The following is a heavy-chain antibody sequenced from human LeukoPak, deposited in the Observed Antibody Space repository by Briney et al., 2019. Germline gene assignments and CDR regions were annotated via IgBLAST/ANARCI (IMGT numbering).Heavy chain of an antibody. D-gene: IGHD2-21*01. J-gene: IGHJ4*02. Sequence: GGSLRLSCAASGFTFSTYIMNWVRQAPGKGLEWVSYISSRSSTIYYIDSVKGRFTISRDNAENSLYLQMNSLRDEDTAVYYCARYLILDYWGQGTLVTVSS. CDR3: ARYLILDY. CDR2: ISSRSSTI. CDR1: GFTFSTYI. V-gene: IGHV3-48*02.